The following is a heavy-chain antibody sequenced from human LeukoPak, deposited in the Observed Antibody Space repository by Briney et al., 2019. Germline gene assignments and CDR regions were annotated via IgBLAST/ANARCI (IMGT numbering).Heavy chain of an antibody. CDR3: AREYGDLDY. J-gene: IGHJ4*02. CDR2: IYSSGST. Sequence: PSENLSPTCTVSGGSIRSYYWSWFRQPPGKGLAWIGRIYSSGSTNYNPSLKSRVTMSVDTSNNQFSLKLSSVTAADTAVYYCAREYGDLDYWGQGTLVTVSS. V-gene: IGHV4-4*07. D-gene: IGHD4-17*01. CDR1: GGSIRSYY.